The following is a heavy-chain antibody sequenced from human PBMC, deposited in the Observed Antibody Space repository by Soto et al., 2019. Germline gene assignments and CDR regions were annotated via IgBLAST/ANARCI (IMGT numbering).Heavy chain of an antibody. CDR1: GFTFDDYA. CDR2: ISWDGGST. J-gene: IGHJ6*02. D-gene: IGHD6-13*01. CDR3: AKDHSSSWYRPYYYGMDV. Sequence: PGGSLRLSCAASGFTFDDYAMHWVRQAPGKGLEWVSLISWDGGSTYYADSVKGRFTISRDNSKNSLYLQMNSLRAEDTALYYCAKDHSSSWYRPYYYGMDVWGQGTTVTVSS. V-gene: IGHV3-43D*04.